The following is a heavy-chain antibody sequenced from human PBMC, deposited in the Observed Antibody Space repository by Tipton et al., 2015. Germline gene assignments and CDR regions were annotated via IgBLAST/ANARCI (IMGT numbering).Heavy chain of an antibody. J-gene: IGHJ5*02. V-gene: IGHV4-61*01. Sequence: GLVKPSETLSLTCTVSAGSVSSNRYYWSWIRQSPGKGLEWIGNIYYSGSTNYNPSLRSRVTLSVDTSKNQISLNLSFVTAADTAVYYCARAKGPNWFDPWGRGTLVTVSS. CDR2: IYYSGST. CDR3: ARAKGPNWFDP. CDR1: AGSVSSNRYY.